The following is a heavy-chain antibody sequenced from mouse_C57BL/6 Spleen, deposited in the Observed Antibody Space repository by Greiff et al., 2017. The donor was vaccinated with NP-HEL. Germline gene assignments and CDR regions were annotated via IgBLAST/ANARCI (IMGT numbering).Heavy chain of an antibody. CDR2: ILPGSGST. CDR1: GYTFTGYW. CDR3: AKERSYYGSSSSYAMDY. Sequence: VKLVESGAELMKPGASVKLSCKATGYTFTGYWIEWVKQRPGHGLEWIGEILPGSGSTNYNEKFKGKATFTADTSSNTAYMQLSSLTTEDSAIYYCAKERSYYGSSSSYAMDYWGQGTSVTVSS. J-gene: IGHJ4*01. D-gene: IGHD1-1*01. V-gene: IGHV1-9*01.